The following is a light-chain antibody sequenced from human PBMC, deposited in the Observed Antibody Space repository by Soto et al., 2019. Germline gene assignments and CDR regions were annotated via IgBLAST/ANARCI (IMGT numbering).Light chain of an antibody. V-gene: IGLV2-23*01. Sequence: QSVLTQPASVSGSPGQSITISCTGTSSDVGNYNLVSWYQQHPGKAPKLMIYEGSVRPSGVSNRFSGSKSGNTASLTISGLQAEDEADYYCCSYAGSGTYVFGTGTKLTVL. CDR3: CSYAGSGTYV. CDR1: SSDVGNYNL. J-gene: IGLJ1*01. CDR2: EGS.